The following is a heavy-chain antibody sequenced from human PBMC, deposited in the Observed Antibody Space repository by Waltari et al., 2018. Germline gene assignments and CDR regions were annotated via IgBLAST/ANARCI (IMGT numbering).Heavy chain of an antibody. J-gene: IGHJ4*02. CDR3: AGGVGSSPPRY. CDR2: ISHIGIT. D-gene: IGHD3-16*01. CDR1: GGSVRRGGYY. V-gene: IGHV4-31*09. Sequence: QVQLQESGPGQVRPSQTLSLTCTISGGSVRRGGYYWNWIRQHPAKGLEWIGYISHIGITYYNPSFKSRVTLSIGESGNQFSRNLGSLTAADTAVYYCAGGVGSSPPRYWGQGALVTVSS.